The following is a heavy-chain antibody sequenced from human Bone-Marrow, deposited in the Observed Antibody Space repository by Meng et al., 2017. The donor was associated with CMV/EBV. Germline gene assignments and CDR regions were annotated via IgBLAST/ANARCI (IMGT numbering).Heavy chain of an antibody. V-gene: IGHV3-7*01. J-gene: IGHJ5*02. Sequence: GESLKISCEVSGFPFSSYWMTWVRQAPGKGPEWVANIKEDGSETFYVDSVKGRFTISRDNAKNSLYLQMNSLRVEDTAIYYCARDVRHRDSGPPWGQGALVTVSS. CDR2: IKEDGSET. D-gene: IGHD3-10*02. CDR1: GFPFSSYW. CDR3: ARDVRHRDSGPP.